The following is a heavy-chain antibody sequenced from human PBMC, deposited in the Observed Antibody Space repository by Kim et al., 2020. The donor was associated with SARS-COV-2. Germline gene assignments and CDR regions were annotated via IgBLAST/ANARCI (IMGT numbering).Heavy chain of an antibody. V-gene: IGHV3-64*01. CDR3: ARVGRDQDDGSALLTSHLDS. Sequence: GGSLRLSCAASGFIFRTYHMHWVRQAPGKALEYVAAVSDNGRSTYYARSVKGRFTIFRDDSKNTLYLQMGSLKLEDMAVYFCARVGRDQDDGSALLTSHLDSWGQGALVTVSA. CDR1: GFIFRTYH. J-gene: IGHJ4*02. D-gene: IGHD3-22*01. CDR2: VSDNGRST.